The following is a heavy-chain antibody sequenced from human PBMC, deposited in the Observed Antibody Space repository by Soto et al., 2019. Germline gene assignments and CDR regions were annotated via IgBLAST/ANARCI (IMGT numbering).Heavy chain of an antibody. CDR2: ISYSGSA. CDR1: DDSISSYF. V-gene: IGHV4-59*01. Sequence: QVQLQQSGPGLVKPSETLSLTCTVSDDSISSYFWAWIRQPPGKGLEWIGYISYSGSANYNPSLKSRVTISMDTSKNQFSLRLNSVIAADTAVYYCARAGYCSSTSCYSYRYYFDNWVQGTLVTVSS. J-gene: IGHJ4*02. D-gene: IGHD2-2*01. CDR3: ARAGYCSSTSCYSYRYYFDN.